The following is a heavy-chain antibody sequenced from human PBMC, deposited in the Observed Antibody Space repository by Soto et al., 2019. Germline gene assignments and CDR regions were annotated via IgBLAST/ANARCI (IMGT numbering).Heavy chain of an antibody. CDR3: ARIYDILTGPTGYFDY. CDR2: IYYSGST. Sequence: QLQLQESGPGLVKPSETLSLTCTVSGGSISSSSYYWGWIRQPPGKGLEWIGSIYYSGSTYYNPSLKSRVTIYVDTSKNQFALKLSSVTTSDTAVYYCARIYDILTGPTGYFDYWGQGTLFTFSS. J-gene: IGHJ4*02. D-gene: IGHD3-9*01. V-gene: IGHV4-39*01. CDR1: GGSISSSSYY.